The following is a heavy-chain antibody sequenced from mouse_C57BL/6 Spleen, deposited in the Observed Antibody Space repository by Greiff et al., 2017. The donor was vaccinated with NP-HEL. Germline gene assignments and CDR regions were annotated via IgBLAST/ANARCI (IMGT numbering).Heavy chain of an antibody. J-gene: IGHJ1*03. Sequence: EVKLLESGPGMVKPSQSLSLTCTVTGYSITSGYDWHWIRHFPGNKLEWMGYISYSGSTNYNPSLKSRISITHDTSKNHFFLKLNSVTTEDTATYYCARGLCDYDGDWYFDVWGTGTTVTVSS. CDR2: ISYSGST. CDR1: GYSITSGYD. D-gene: IGHD2-4*01. CDR3: ARGLCDYDGDWYFDV. V-gene: IGHV3-1*01.